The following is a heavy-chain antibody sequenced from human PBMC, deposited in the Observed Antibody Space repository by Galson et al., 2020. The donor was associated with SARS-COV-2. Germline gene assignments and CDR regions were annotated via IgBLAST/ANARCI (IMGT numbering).Heavy chain of an antibody. V-gene: IGHV4-34*01. CDR1: GGSFSGYY. CDR3: ARGRPRSYGSGSYFLYCYYCGMDV. D-gene: IGHD3-10*01. Sequence: ETSETLSLTCAVYGGSFSGYYWSWIRQPPGKGLEWIGEITHSGSATYNPSLESRVTISIDTSKNQFSLKVTSVTAADTAMYYCARGRPRSYGSGSYFLYCYYCGMDVWGQGTMVTVSS. CDR2: ITHSGSA. J-gene: IGHJ6*02.